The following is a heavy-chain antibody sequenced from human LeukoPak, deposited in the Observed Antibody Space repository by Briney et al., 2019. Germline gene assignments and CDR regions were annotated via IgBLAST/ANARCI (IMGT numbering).Heavy chain of an antibody. CDR2: ISSSSSTI. CDR3: ARDLPYDSSGYYRYFDY. J-gene: IGHJ4*02. CDR1: GFTFSSYS. V-gene: IGHV3-48*04. D-gene: IGHD3-22*01. Sequence: GGSLRLSCAASGFTFSSYSMNWVRQAPGKGLEWVSYISSSSSTIYYADSVKGRFTISRDNAKNSLYLQMNSLRAEDTAVYYCARDLPYDSSGYYRYFDYWGQGTLVTVSS.